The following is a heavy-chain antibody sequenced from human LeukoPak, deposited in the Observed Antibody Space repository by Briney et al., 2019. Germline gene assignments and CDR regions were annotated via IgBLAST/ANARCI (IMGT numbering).Heavy chain of an antibody. CDR3: ARGGNEYFDY. V-gene: IGHV3-48*01. CDR1: GFTFSSYS. J-gene: IGHJ4*02. D-gene: IGHD1-26*01. Sequence: PGGSLRLSCAASGFTFSSYSMNWVRQAPGKGLEWVSYISSTSSTIYYADSVKGRFTISRDNAKNSLYLQMNSLRAEDTAVYYCARGGNEYFDYWGQGTLVTVSS. CDR2: ISSTSSTI.